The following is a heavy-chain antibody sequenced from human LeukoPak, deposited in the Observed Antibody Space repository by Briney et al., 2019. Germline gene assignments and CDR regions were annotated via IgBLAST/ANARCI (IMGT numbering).Heavy chain of an antibody. D-gene: IGHD3-22*01. CDR1: GYCFTCYW. CDR3: ARHGSYYYDSSGHSIVY. Sequence: KIGASLNISSNSCGYCFTCYWIAWVRQMPGKGVGWMWIIYPGDSETRSRTSFRGLVMMTDATSITTAFLQWSSLKASDTAIYSCARHGSYYYDSSGHSIVYWGQGTLVTVSS. J-gene: IGHJ4*02. V-gene: IGHV5-51*01. CDR2: IYPGDSET.